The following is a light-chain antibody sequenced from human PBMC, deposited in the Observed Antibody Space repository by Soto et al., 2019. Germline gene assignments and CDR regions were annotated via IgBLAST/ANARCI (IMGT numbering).Light chain of an antibody. CDR2: GAS. J-gene: IGKJ3*01. V-gene: IGKV3-20*01. CDR3: HQYGSSPLT. Sequence: EMVLTQSPGTLSLSPGERAILTCRASQSVTSSYLAWYQQKPGQAPRLLMYGASSRATGIPDRFIGSGSGTDFTLTINRLEPEDFAMYYCHQYGSSPLTFGPWTKVDIK. CDR1: QSVTSSY.